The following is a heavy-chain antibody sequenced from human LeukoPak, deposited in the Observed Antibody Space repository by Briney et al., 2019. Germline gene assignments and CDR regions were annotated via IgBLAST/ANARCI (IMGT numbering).Heavy chain of an antibody. CDR1: GFSISAYW. J-gene: IGHJ6*02. D-gene: IGHD2-15*01. CDR2: INQDGSDK. CDR3: ARDLVVVGSSFSYGMDV. Sequence: GGSLRLSCAAPGFSISAYWVGWVRQAPGEGLEWVAKINQDGSDKYSVDSVKGRFTISRDNAKNSLYLEMNSLRADDTAVYYCARDLVVVGSSFSYGMDVWGQGTTVTVSS. V-gene: IGHV3-7*01.